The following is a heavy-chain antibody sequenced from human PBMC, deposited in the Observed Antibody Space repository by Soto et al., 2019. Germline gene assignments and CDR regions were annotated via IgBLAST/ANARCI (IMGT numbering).Heavy chain of an antibody. V-gene: IGHV3-21*01. D-gene: IGHD6-13*01. CDR2: ISSSSSYI. Sequence: GSLRLSCAASGFTFSSYSMNWVRQAPGKGLEWVSSISSSSSYIYYADSVKGRFTISRDNAKNSLYLQMNSLRAEDTAVYYCAIQAAGGPAWFDPWGQGTRVTVSS. CDR1: GFTFSSYS. CDR3: AIQAAGGPAWFDP. J-gene: IGHJ5*02.